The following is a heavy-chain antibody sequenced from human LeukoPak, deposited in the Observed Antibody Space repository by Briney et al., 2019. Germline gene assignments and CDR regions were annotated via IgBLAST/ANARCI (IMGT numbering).Heavy chain of an antibody. D-gene: IGHD5-18*01. J-gene: IGHJ4*02. CDR3: ARDRGYSYGDGGYFDY. V-gene: IGHV4-31*03. CDR2: IYHSGST. CDR1: GGSISSGGYY. Sequence: PSETLSLTCTVSGGSISSGGYYWSWIRQHPGKGLEWIGYIYHSGSTYYNPSLKSRVTISVDTSKNQFSLKLSSVTAADTAVYYCARDRGYSYGDGGYFDYWGQGTLVTVSS.